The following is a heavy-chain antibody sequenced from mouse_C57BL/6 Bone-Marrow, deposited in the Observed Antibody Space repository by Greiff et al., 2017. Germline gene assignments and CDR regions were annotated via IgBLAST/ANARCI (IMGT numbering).Heavy chain of an antibody. J-gene: IGHJ3*01. Sequence: VQGVESGAELARPGASVKLSCKASGYTFTSYGISWVKQRTGQGLEWIGEIYPRSGNTYYNEKFKGKATLTADKSSSTAYMELRSLTSEDSAVYFCARWPHYYGSSFKFGYWGQGTLVTVSA. D-gene: IGHD1-1*01. CDR2: IYPRSGNT. CDR3: ARWPHYYGSSFKFGY. V-gene: IGHV1-81*01. CDR1: GYTFTSYG.